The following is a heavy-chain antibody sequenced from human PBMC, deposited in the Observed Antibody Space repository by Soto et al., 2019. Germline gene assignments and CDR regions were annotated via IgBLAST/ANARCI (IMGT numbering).Heavy chain of an antibody. J-gene: IGHJ3*02. V-gene: IGHV1-69*13. CDR3: AREPITMVRGVIASAFDI. CDR1: GGAFSSYA. CDR2: IIPIFGTA. D-gene: IGHD3-10*01. Sequence: SVKVSCKASGGAFSSYAISWVRQAPGQGLEWMGGIIPIFGTANYAQKFQGRVTITADESTSTAYMELSSLRSEDTAVYYCAREPITMVRGVIASAFDIWGQGTMVTVSS.